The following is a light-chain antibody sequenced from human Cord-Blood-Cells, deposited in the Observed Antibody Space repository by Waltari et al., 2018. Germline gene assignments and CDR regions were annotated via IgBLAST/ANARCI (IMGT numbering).Light chain of an antibody. J-gene: IGLJ3*02. CDR1: SSNIGSNY. V-gene: IGLV1-47*01. CDR3: AAWDDSLSGWV. CDR2: RNN. Sequence: QSVLTQPPSASGTPGQRVTISCSGSSSNIGSNYVYWYQQLPGTAPKPLIYRNNQRPSGVPDRCSGSTSGTSASLAISGLRSEDEADYYCAAWDDSLSGWVFGGGTKLTVL.